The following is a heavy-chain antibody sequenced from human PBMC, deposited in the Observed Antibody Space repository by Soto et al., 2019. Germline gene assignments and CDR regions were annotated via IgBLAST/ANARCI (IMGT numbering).Heavy chain of an antibody. J-gene: IGHJ3*02. Sequence: QVQLQESGPGLVKPSQTLSLTCTVSGGSISSGDYYWSWIRQPPGKGLEWIGYIYYSGSTYYNPSLKSRVTISVDTSKNQCSLKLSSVTAADTAVYYCAREPRGMYDFWSGYYAFDIWGQGTMVTVSS. D-gene: IGHD3-3*01. CDR3: AREPRGMYDFWSGYYAFDI. V-gene: IGHV4-30-4*01. CDR2: IYYSGST. CDR1: GGSISSGDYY.